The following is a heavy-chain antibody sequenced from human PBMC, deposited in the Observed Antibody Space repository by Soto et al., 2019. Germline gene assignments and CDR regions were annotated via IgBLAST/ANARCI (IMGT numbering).Heavy chain of an antibody. V-gene: IGHV3-30-3*01. CDR1: GFTFSSYA. CDR2: ISYDGSNK. Sequence: PGGSLRLSCAASGFTFSSYAMHWVRQAPGKGLEWVAVISYDGSNKYYADSVKGRFTISRDNSKNTLYLQMNSLRAEDTAVYYCARDWSSSGWYRPLLYWRQGTLVTVS. CDR3: ARDWSSSGWYRPLLY. D-gene: IGHD6-19*01. J-gene: IGHJ4*02.